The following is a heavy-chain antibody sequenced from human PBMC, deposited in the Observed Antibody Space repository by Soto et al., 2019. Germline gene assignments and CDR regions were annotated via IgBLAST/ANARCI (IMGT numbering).Heavy chain of an antibody. CDR3: ARDGISGTTLRGYFDS. CDR2: IWVDGRNK. Sequence: QVHLVESGGGVAQPGRSLRLSCAASGSIITGYGMHWVRQAPGKGLEWVAVIWVDGRNKYYADSVKGRFTISRDNSKNMLYMQMNSLKVAEKAVYYCARDGISGTTLRGYFDSWCQGTMVTVSS. CDR1: GSIITGYG. V-gene: IGHV3-33*01. D-gene: IGHD2-15*01. J-gene: IGHJ4*02.